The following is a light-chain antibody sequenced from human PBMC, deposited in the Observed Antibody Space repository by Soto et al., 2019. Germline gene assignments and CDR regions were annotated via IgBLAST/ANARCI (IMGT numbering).Light chain of an antibody. Sequence: QSVLTQPASVSGSPGQSITISCTGTSSDVGRYNYVSWYQHHPGKAPKLLIYEVTKRPSGVSSRFSGSKSGNTASLTISGLQADDEADYYCSSYTTDSTYVFGSGTKVTVL. CDR3: SSYTTDSTYV. V-gene: IGLV2-14*01. CDR1: SSDVGRYNY. J-gene: IGLJ1*01. CDR2: EVT.